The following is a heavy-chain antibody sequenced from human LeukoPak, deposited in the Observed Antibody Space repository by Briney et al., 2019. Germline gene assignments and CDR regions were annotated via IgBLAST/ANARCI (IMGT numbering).Heavy chain of an antibody. J-gene: IGHJ4*02. V-gene: IGHV3-11*06. CDR2: ISTSGSYT. CDR1: GFTFSDHY. D-gene: IGHD3-16*01. CDR3: ARVGGPVDY. Sequence: GGSLRLSCAASGFTFSDHYMNWIRQAPGKGLGWVSYISTSGSYTNYADSVKGRFIISRDNAKNSLYLQMNSLRAEDTAVYYCARVGGPVDYWGQGTLVTVSS.